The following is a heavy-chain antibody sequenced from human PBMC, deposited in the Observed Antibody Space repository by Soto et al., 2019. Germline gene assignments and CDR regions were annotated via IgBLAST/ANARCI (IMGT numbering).Heavy chain of an antibody. Sequence: ETLSLTCTVSGGPISGFNHYWGWIRQPPGKGLEWIGTIYYSGTNIYNPSIQRRVTMSVDTSKRQFPLKVSSVNAAATAVSFCSRRATDGTSHHYFDYWGQGALVTVSS. V-gene: IGHV4-39*01. CDR2: IYYSGTN. J-gene: IGHJ4*02. CDR1: GGPISGFNHY. CDR3: SRRATDGTSHHYFDY.